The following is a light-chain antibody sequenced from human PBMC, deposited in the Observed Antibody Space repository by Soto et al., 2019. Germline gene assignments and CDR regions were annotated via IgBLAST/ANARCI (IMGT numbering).Light chain of an antibody. V-gene: IGKV3-11*01. Sequence: EIVLTQSPATLSLXPGERXXXSCRASQSVSSYLAWYQQKPGQAPRLLIYDASNTATGLPARFSGSGSGTDFTLTISSLEPEDFAVYYCQQRSNWPRTFGQGTKVE. CDR3: QQRSNWPRT. CDR2: DAS. J-gene: IGKJ1*01. CDR1: QSVSSY.